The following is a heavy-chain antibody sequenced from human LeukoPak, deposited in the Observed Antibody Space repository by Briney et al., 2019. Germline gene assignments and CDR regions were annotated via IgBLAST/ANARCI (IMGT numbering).Heavy chain of an antibody. CDR3: TRDFSSIWYGTTDY. D-gene: IGHD6-13*01. Sequence: GGSLRLSCTASGFTFGDYAMSWFRQAPGKGLESIGFIRSKAYGGTTEYAASVKGRFTISRDDSKSIAYLQMNSLKTEDTAVYYCTRDFSSIWYGTTDYWGQGTLVTVSS. V-gene: IGHV3-49*03. J-gene: IGHJ4*02. CDR1: GFTFGDYA. CDR2: IRSKAYGGTT.